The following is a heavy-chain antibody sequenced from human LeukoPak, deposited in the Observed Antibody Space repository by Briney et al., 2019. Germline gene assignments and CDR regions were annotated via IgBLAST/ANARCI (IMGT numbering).Heavy chain of an antibody. J-gene: IGHJ6*04. D-gene: IGHD2-15*01. Sequence: PGRSLRLSCAAFGFTFSNYAMHWVRQAPGKGLEWVAVMSYDGTNKYYADSVKGRFTISRDNSKNTLYLQMNSLRAEDTAVYYCARERVVVVATTYYYYGMDVWGKGTTVTVSS. CDR2: MSYDGTNK. CDR1: GFTFSNYA. CDR3: ARERVVVVATTYYYYGMDV. V-gene: IGHV3-30*04.